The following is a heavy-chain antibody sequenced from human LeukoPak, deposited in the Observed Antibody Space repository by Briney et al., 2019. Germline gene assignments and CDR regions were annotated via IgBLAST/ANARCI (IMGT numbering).Heavy chain of an antibody. J-gene: IGHJ4*02. V-gene: IGHV3-30*04. D-gene: IGHD2-15*01. CDR2: ISYHGSDQ. Sequence: GGSLRLSCAASRFIFSDYAMHWVRQAPGKGLDWVAVISYHGSDQYYADSVKGRFTISRDYSKNTLYLQMNSLRAEDTAVYYCARQDCSGGSCYLDYWGQGTLVTVSS. CDR3: ARQDCSGGSCYLDY. CDR1: RFIFSDYA.